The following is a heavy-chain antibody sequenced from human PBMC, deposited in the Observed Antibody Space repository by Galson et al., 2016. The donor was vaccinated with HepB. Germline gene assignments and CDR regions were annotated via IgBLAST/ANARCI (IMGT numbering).Heavy chain of an antibody. CDR2: TSAYNGNT. J-gene: IGHJ6*02. Sequence: SVKVSCKASGYTFTSYGISWVRQAPGQGLEWMGWTSAYNGNTNYAQKLQGRVTMTTDTSTSTAYMELRSLRSDDTAVYYCARDRHQYSSGWYVGGMDVLGQGTTVTVSS. V-gene: IGHV1-18*01. CDR3: ARDRHQYSSGWYVGGMDV. CDR1: GYTFTSYG. D-gene: IGHD6-19*01.